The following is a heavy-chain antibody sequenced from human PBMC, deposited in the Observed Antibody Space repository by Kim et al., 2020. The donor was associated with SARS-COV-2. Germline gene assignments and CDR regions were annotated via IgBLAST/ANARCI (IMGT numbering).Heavy chain of an antibody. J-gene: IGHJ1*01. V-gene: IGHV3-7*03. Sequence: GGSLRLSCAASGSTFSSCWMTWVRQAPGKGLEWVATIKEDGSEKYYEDSVKGRFSISRDNAKNSLSLQMNSLKAEDTAVYYCVSEYTGGFWGQGTLVTVSS. CDR1: GSTFSSCW. CDR3: VSEYTGGF. D-gene: IGHD2-2*02. CDR2: IKEDGSEK.